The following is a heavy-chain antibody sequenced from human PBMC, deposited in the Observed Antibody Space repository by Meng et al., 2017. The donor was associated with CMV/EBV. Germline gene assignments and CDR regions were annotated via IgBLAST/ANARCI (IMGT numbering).Heavy chain of an antibody. CDR1: GGSISSSSYY. Sequence: GSLRLSCTVSGGSISSSSYYWGWIRQPPGKGLEWIGSIYYSGSTYYNPSLKSRVTISADTSKNQFSLKLSSVTAADTAVYYCARGLAARRFDPWGQGTLVTVSS. CDR3: ARGLAARRFDP. J-gene: IGHJ5*02. CDR2: IYYSGST. D-gene: IGHD6-6*01. V-gene: IGHV4-39*01.